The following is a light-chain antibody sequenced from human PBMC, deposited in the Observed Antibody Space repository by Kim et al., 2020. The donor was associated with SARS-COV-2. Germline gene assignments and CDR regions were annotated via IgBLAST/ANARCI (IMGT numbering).Light chain of an antibody. CDR1: QSVNRR. CDR2: EAS. CDR3: QQYNSWPRT. Sequence: EIVMTQSPATLSVSPGERATLSCRASQSVNRRLAWYQQRRGQAPRLIIYEASNRATGIPGSLSGSGSGTDFTLTINSLQAADFAVYYCQQYNSWPRTFGQGTKVDIK. V-gene: IGKV3-15*01. J-gene: IGKJ1*01.